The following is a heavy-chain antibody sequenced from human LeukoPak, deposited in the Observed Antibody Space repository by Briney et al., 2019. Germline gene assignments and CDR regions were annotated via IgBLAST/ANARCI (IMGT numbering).Heavy chain of an antibody. CDR1: GFTFSSYR. CDR3: ARDRGRRRDGYNYPFDY. D-gene: IGHD5-24*01. J-gene: IGHJ4*02. CDR2: INSDGSST. V-gene: IGHV3-74*01. Sequence: GGSLRLSCAASGFTFSSYRMHWVRQAPGKGLVWVSRINSDGSSTSYADSVKGRFTISRDNAKNTLYLQMNSLRAEDTAVYYCARDRGRRRDGYNYPFDYWGQGTLVTVSS.